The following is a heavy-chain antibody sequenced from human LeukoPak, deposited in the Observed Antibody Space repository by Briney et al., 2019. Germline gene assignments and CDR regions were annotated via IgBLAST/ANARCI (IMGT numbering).Heavy chain of an antibody. Sequence: PGRSLRLSCAASGFTFDDYAMHWVRQAPGKGLEWVSGISWNSGSIGYADSVKGRFTISRDNAKNSLYLQMNSLRAEDTAVYYCAKQHTGDRTLDYWGQGTLVTVSS. CDR1: GFTFDDYA. V-gene: IGHV3-9*01. D-gene: IGHD3-16*01. J-gene: IGHJ4*02. CDR3: AKQHTGDRTLDY. CDR2: ISWNSGSI.